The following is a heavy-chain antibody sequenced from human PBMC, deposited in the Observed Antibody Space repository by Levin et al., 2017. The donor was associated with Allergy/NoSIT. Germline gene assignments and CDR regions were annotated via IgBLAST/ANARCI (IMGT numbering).Heavy chain of an antibody. CDR2: FSGSGGST. J-gene: IGHJ4*02. V-gene: IGHV3-23*01. CDR1: GFTFSSYA. D-gene: IGHD6-19*01. Sequence: PGESLKISCAASGFTFSSYAMSWVRQAPGKGLEWVSAFSGSGGSTFYADSVKGRFTISRDNSKNTLYLQMNGLRAEDTALYYCAKEVGAVAGTGGDSWGQGTLVTVSS. CDR3: AKEVGAVAGTGGDS.